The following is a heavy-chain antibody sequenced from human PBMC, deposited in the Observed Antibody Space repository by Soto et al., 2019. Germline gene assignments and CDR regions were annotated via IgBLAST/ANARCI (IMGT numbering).Heavy chain of an antibody. CDR2: IFPGDSDI. CDR3: ARRISWYYFDS. V-gene: IGHV5-51*01. J-gene: IGHJ4*02. Sequence: GESLKISCKGSGYIFTRYWICCFRQMPGQGLEWMGVIFPGDSDIRYSPSFRGQVTISADKSINTVYLQWIGLKASDTAMYYCARRISWYYFDSWGQGTPVTVSS. D-gene: IGHD6-13*01. CDR1: GYIFTRYW.